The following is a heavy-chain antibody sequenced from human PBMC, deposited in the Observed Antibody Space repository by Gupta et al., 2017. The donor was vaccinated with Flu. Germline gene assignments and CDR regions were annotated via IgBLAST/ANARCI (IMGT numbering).Heavy chain of an antibody. CDR3: ARGHGDS. V-gene: IGHV3-48*03. CDR2: ISSSFNT. CDR1: RFSFSSYE. Sequence: CAVPRFSFSSYERSWVRQAPGKRLEWISFISSSFNTYYADSGKGRFTISRDNAKKEVYLQMNSLRVDDTAIYYCARGHGDSWGQGTQVTVS. J-gene: IGHJ4*02.